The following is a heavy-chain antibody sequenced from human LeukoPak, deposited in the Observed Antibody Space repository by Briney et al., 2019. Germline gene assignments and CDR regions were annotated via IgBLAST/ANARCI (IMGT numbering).Heavy chain of an antibody. J-gene: IGHJ4*02. Sequence: ASVKVSCKTSGYSFTTYDINWVRQATGQGLEWMGWMNPNSGNTGYAQNFQGRVTMTRDTSISTAYMELSSLRSEDTAVYYCAKSFHNYYDMWLNDYWGQGTLVTVSS. CDR2: MNPNSGNT. D-gene: IGHD3-22*01. CDR1: GYSFTTYD. V-gene: IGHV1-8*01. CDR3: AKSFHNYYDMWLNDY.